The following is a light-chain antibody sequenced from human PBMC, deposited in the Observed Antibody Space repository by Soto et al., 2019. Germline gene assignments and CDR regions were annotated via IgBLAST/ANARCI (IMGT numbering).Light chain of an antibody. CDR2: DAS. J-gene: IGKJ4*01. CDR1: QSVSSY. CDR3: QQRSNFFT. Sequence: EIVLTQSPATLSLSPGERATLSCRASQSVSSYLAWYQQKPGQAPRLLIYDASNRATGIPARFSGSWSGTDFTLTISSLEPEDFAVYYCQQRSNFFTFGGGTKVEIK. V-gene: IGKV3-11*01.